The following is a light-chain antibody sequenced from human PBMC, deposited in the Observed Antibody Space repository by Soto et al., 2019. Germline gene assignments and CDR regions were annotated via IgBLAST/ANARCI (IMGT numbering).Light chain of an antibody. V-gene: IGKV3-11*01. Sequence: EIVLTQSPATLSLSPGERATLSCRASQSISDHLAWYQHKPGQAPRLLIYDASNRATGIPARFTGSGSVTDFTLTISSLEPEDFAVYYCHPRSNWPGTVGGGTKVDIK. CDR2: DAS. CDR1: QSISDH. CDR3: HPRSNWPGT. J-gene: IGKJ4*01.